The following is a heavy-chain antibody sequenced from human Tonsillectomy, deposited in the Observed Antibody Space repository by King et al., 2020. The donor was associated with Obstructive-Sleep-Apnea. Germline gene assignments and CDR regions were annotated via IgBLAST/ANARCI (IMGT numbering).Heavy chain of an antibody. CDR1: GFTFRTSW. J-gene: IGHJ4*02. CDR2: INSDGSST. CDR3: ARDRGGAGPTTTDY. V-gene: IGHV3-74*01. D-gene: IGHD1-26*01. Sequence: VQLVESGGGLVQPGGSLRLSCAASGFTFRTSWMHWVRQAPGKGLVWVSRINSDGSSTIYADFVKSRFTISRDNAKNTLYLQMNSLRAEDTAVYYCARDRGGAGPTTTDYWGQGTLVTVSS.